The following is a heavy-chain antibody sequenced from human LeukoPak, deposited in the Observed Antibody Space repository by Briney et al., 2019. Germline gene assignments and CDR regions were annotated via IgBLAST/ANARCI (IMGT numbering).Heavy chain of an antibody. D-gene: IGHD6-19*01. J-gene: IGHJ3*02. V-gene: IGHV3-9*01. CDR3: AKDIAGAVAGRLGPGDAFDI. Sequence: PGRSLRLSCAASGFTFDVYAMHWVRQAPGKGLEWVSGISWNSGSIGYADSVKGRFTISRDNAKNSLYLQMNSLRAEDTALYYCAKDIAGAVAGRLGPGDAFDIWGQGTMVTVSS. CDR2: ISWNSGSI. CDR1: GFTFDVYA.